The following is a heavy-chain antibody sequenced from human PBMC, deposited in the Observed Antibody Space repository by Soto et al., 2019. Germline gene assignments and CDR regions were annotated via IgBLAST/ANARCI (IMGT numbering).Heavy chain of an antibody. D-gene: IGHD4-17*01. Sequence: SETLSLTCTVSGGSISSYYWSWIRQPPGKGLEWIGYIYYSGSTNYNPSLKSRVTISVDTSKNQFSLKLSSVTAADTAVYYCARDDGDVPMAVWGKGTTVTVSS. CDR3: ARDDGDVPMAV. CDR1: GGSISSYY. J-gene: IGHJ6*03. V-gene: IGHV4-59*01. CDR2: IYYSGST.